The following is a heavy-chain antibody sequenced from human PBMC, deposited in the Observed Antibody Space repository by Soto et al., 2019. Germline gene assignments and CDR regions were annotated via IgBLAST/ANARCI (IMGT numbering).Heavy chain of an antibody. V-gene: IGHV4-4*07. CDR2: IYTSGST. Sequence: GSLRLSCAASGFSFSSYWSWIRQPAGKGLEWIGRIYTSGSTNYNPSLKSRVTMSVDTSKNQFSLKLSSVTAADTAVYYCARGEDYWGQGTLVTVSS. CDR3: ARGEDY. CDR1: GFSFSSY. J-gene: IGHJ4*02.